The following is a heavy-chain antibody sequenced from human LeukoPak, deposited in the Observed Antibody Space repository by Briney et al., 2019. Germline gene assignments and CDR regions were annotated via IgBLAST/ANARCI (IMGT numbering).Heavy chain of an antibody. V-gene: IGHV3-64*01. CDR2: ISSNGGST. J-gene: IGHJ4*02. D-gene: IGHD5-18*01. CDR3: ARDGGPRGYSYGLDY. Sequence: GGSLRLSCAASGFTFSSYAMHWVRQAPGKGLEYVSAISSNGGSTYCANSVKGRFTISRDNSKNTLYLQMGSLRAEDMAVYYCARDGGPRGYSYGLDYWGQGTLVTVSS. CDR1: GFTFSSYA.